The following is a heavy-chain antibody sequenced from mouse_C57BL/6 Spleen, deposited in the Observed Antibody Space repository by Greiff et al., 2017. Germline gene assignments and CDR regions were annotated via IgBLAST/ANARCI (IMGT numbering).Heavy chain of an antibody. D-gene: IGHD1-1*01. V-gene: IGHV14-3*01. CDR3: ARSYYGRSYEAMDY. CDR1: GFNIQNTY. CDR2: IDPANGNT. J-gene: IGHJ4*01. Sequence: VQLQQSVAELVRPGASVKLSCTASGFNIQNTYMHWVKQRPEQGLEWIGRIDPANGNTKYAPKFQGKATITADTSSNTAYLQLSSLTSEDTAIYYCARSYYGRSYEAMDYGGQGTSVTVSS.